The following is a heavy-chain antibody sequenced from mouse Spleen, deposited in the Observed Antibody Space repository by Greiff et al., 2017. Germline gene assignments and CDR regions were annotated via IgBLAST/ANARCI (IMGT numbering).Heavy chain of an antibody. CDR1: GYTFTSYG. V-gene: IGHV1-81*01. CDR3: ARLITTNAMDY. D-gene: IGHD1-1*01. CDR2: IYPRSGNT. J-gene: IGHJ4*01. Sequence: QVQLKQSGAELARPGASVKLSCKASGYTFTSYGISWVKQRTGQGLEWIGEIYPRSGNTYYNEKFKGKATLTADKSSSTAYMELRSLTSEDSAVYFCARLITTNAMDYWGQGTSVTVSS.